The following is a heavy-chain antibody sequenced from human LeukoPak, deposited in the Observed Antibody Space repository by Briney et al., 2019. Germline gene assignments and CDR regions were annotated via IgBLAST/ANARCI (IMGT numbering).Heavy chain of an antibody. CDR3: ARVRDYGDPVDY. J-gene: IGHJ4*02. D-gene: IGHD4-17*01. CDR2: IYYSGSA. Sequence: PSQTLSLTCTVSGGSISSGGYYWSWIRQHPGKGLEWIGYIYYSGSAYYNPSLKSRVTISVDTSKNQFSLKLSSVTAADTAVYYCARVRDYGDPVDYWGQGTLVTVSS. CDR1: GGSISSGGYY. V-gene: IGHV4-31*03.